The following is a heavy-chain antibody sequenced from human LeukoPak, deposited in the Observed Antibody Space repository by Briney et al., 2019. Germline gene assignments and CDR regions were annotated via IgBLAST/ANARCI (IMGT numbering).Heavy chain of an antibody. J-gene: IGHJ6*02. D-gene: IGHD5-12*01. CDR2: IIPIFGTA. CDR1: GGTFSSYA. V-gene: IGHV1-69*06. CDR3: ARDRRATNLGMDV. Sequence: GASVKVSCKASGGTFSSYAISWVRQAPGQGLEWMGGIIPIFGTANYAQKFQGRVTITADKSTSTAYMELSSLRSEDTAVYYCARDRRATNLGMDVWGQGTTVTVSS.